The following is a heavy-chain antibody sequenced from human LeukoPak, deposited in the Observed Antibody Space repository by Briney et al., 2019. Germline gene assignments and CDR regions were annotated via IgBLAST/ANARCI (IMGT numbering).Heavy chain of an antibody. CDR2: IRHNSDDI. CDR1: GFTFYDYA. J-gene: IGHJ4*02. V-gene: IGHV3-9*01. D-gene: IGHD6-25*01. Sequence: GGSLRLSCVASGFTFYDYAMHWLRQAPGKGLEWVSCIRHNSDDIGYADSVKGRFTVSRDNAKNSLYLQMNSLRSENTALYYCAKGAAAGIRGYFDYWGQGILVTVSS. CDR3: AKGAAAGIRGYFDY.